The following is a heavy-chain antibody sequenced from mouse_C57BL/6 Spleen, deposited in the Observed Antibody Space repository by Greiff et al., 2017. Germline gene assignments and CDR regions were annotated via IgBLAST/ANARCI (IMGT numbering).Heavy chain of an antibody. J-gene: IGHJ2*01. Sequence: VQLQQSGPELVKPGASVKISCKASGYAFSRSWMHWVKQRPGKSLEWIGQIYPGDGDTNYNGKFKGKATLTADKSSRTAYRQRSSQTSEDSAFYFCATGSDYWGQGTTLTVSS. CDR1: GYAFSRSW. CDR3: ATGSDY. D-gene: IGHD1-1*01. V-gene: IGHV1-82*01. CDR2: IYPGDGDT.